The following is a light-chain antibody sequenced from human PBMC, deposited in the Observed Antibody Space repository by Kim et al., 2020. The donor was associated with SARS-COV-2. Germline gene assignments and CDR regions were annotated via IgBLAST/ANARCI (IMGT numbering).Light chain of an antibody. CDR1: KLVDKY. CDR2: QNK. Sequence: VSPGQTARITCSGDKLVDKYASWYQQKPGQSPVLVMYQNKKRPSGIPERFSGSNSGNTATLIISGTQAMDEADYYCQAWDISTLVFGGGTQLTVL. CDR3: QAWDISTLV. V-gene: IGLV3-1*01. J-gene: IGLJ2*01.